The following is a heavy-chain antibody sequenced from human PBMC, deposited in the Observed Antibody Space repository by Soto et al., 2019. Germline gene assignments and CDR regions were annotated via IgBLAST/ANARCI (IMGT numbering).Heavy chain of an antibody. CDR3: AKNQGVELVPLATVDCFDP. CDR2: ISGSGFKK. J-gene: IGHJ5*02. Sequence: GGSLSLSCAAFGFIFDNLGMRWVRPAPGKGREWISSISGSGFKKYYADSVKGRFTISRDNSQSTVYLELNNLSAEDTAVYHCAKNQGVELVPLATVDCFDPWGQGSVVTVSS. D-gene: IGHD1-26*01. CDR1: GFIFDNLG. V-gene: IGHV3-23*01.